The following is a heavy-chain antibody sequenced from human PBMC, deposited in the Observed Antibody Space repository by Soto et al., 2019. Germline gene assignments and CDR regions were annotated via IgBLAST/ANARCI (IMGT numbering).Heavy chain of an antibody. CDR3: AKETIQVGGPNYFDY. CDR1: GFPFSRYG. Sequence: VQLVESGGGVVQPGRSLRLLCEASGFPFSRYGMHWVRQAPGMGLEWVAVISWDGLAQYYGDSVRGRFTISRDNSQSTLYLQMNSLRTEDTAIYYCAKETIQVGGPNYFDYWGQGVLCTVSS. CDR2: ISWDGLAQ. V-gene: IGHV3-30*18. J-gene: IGHJ4*02. D-gene: IGHD1-1*01.